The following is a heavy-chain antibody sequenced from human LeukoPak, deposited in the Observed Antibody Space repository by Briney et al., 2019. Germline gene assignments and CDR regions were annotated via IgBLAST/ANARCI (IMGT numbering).Heavy chain of an antibody. Sequence: SVKVSCKASGGTFSSYAISWVRQAPGQGLEWMGGIITIFGTANYAQKFQGRVTITADESTSTAYMELSSLRSEDTAVYYCARTRENEYYYDSSGYPLTFDYWGQGTLVTVSS. V-gene: IGHV1-69*13. J-gene: IGHJ4*02. D-gene: IGHD3-22*01. CDR1: GGTFSSYA. CDR2: IITIFGTA. CDR3: ARTRENEYYYDSSGYPLTFDY.